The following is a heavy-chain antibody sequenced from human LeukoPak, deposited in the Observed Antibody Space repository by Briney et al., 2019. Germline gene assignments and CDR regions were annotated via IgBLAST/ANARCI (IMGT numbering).Heavy chain of an antibody. CDR1: GGTFSSYT. CDR3: AREATGGWYSSYYFDY. V-gene: IGHV1-18*01. CDR2: ISAYNGNT. Sequence: GASVKVSCKASGGTFSSYTISWVRQAPGQGLEWMGRISAYNGNTNYAQKLQGRVTMTTDTSTSTAYMELRSLRSDDTAVYYCAREATGGWYSSYYFDYWGQGTLVTVSS. D-gene: IGHD6-19*01. J-gene: IGHJ4*02.